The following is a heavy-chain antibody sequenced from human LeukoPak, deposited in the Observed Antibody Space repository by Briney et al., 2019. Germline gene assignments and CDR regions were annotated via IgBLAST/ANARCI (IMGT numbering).Heavy chain of an antibody. CDR3: ARVRAIAAAGNYVDAFDI. Sequence: PSETLSLACTVSGGSISSYYWSWIRQPAGKGLEWIGRIYTSGSTNYNPSLKSRVTMSVDTSKNQFSLKLSSVTAADTAVYYCARVRAIAAAGNYVDAFDIWGQGTMVTLSS. V-gene: IGHV4-4*07. J-gene: IGHJ3*02. CDR2: IYTSGST. D-gene: IGHD6-13*01. CDR1: GGSISSYY.